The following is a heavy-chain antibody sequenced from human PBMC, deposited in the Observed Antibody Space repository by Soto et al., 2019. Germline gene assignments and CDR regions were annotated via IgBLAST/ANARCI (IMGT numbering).Heavy chain of an antibody. V-gene: IGHV4-59*01. Sequence: SETLSLTCTVSGGSISSYYWSWIRQPPGKGLEWIGYIYYSGSTNYNPSLKSRVTISVDTSKNQFSLKLSSVTAADTAVYYCARDHSGSYFYISYYYYGMDVWGQGTTVTVSS. J-gene: IGHJ6*02. CDR2: IYYSGST. CDR3: ARDHSGSYFYISYYYYGMDV. CDR1: GGSISSYY. D-gene: IGHD1-26*01.